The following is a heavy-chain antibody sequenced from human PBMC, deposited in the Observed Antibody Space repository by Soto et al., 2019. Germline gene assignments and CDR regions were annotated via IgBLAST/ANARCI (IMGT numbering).Heavy chain of an antibody. Sequence: SETLSLTCAVSGGSISSSNWWSWVRQPPGKGLEWIGEIYHSGSTNYNPSLKSRVTISVDKSKNQFSLKLSSVTAADTAVFYCAREYANSPEAFDYWGRGTLVTVSS. D-gene: IGHD2-2*01. V-gene: IGHV4-4*02. CDR1: GGSISSSNW. CDR3: AREYANSPEAFDY. CDR2: IYHSGST. J-gene: IGHJ4*02.